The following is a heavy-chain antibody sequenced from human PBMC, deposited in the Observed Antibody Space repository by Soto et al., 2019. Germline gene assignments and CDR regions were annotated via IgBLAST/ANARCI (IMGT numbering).Heavy chain of an antibody. J-gene: IGHJ6*02. CDR3: TRDYVMDV. V-gene: IGHV3-21*01. Sequence: EVQLVESGGGLVKPGGSLRLSCAASGFTFSGDAMNWVRQSPGKGLEWVSSISTTSTYIYYADSVKGRFTISRDNANHSLHPQTNDLRAEDTAVYYCTRDYVMDVWGQGTTVTVSS. D-gene: IGHD3-10*02. CDR2: ISTTSTYI. CDR1: GFTFSGDA.